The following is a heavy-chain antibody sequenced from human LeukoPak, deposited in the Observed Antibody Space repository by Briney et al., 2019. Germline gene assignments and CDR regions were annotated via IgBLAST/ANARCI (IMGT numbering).Heavy chain of an antibody. V-gene: IGHV1-2*02. CDR1: GYTFTGYY. CDR3: ARVIAAAGLYNWFDP. J-gene: IGHJ5*02. D-gene: IGHD6-13*01. Sequence: GASVKVSCKASGYTFTGYYMHWVRQAPGQGLEWMGWINPNSGGTNYAQKFQGRVTMTRDTSISTAYMELSRLRSDDTAVYYCARVIAAAGLYNWFDPWGQGTLVTVSS. CDR2: INPNSGGT.